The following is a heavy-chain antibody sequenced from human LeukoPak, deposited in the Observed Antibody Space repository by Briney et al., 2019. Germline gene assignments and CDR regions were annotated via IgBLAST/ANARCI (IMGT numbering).Heavy chain of an antibody. CDR1: GFTFSSRG. V-gene: IGHV3-30*03. D-gene: IGHD3-10*01. Sequence: PGGSLRLSCAASGFTFSSRGMQWVRQAPGKGLEWVAVISYDGIHKYYADSVKGRFTISRDNSKNTLYLQMNSLRAEDTAVYYCARGLGTMIRGVMSSDIWGQGTMVTVSS. J-gene: IGHJ3*02. CDR2: ISYDGIHK. CDR3: ARGLGTMIRGVMSSDI.